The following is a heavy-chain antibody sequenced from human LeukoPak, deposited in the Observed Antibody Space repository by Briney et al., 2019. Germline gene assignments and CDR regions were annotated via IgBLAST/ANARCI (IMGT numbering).Heavy chain of an antibody. V-gene: IGHV3-33*01. J-gene: IGHJ4*02. D-gene: IGHD3-22*01. Sequence: GGSLRLSCAASGFTLTGYGMHWVRQAPGKGLEWVAVIWYNGNNKYYADSVKGRFTVSRDTSKNTLYLQMNSLRGEDTAVYYCARDVVVVPLYWGRGTLVTVSS. CDR1: GFTLTGYG. CDR3: ARDVVVVPLY. CDR2: IWYNGNNK.